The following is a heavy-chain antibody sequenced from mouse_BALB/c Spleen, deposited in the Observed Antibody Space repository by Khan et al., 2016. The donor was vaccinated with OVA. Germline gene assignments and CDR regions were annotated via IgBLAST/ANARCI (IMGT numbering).Heavy chain of an antibody. Sequence: QVQLKQSGAELMKPGASVKISCEATGYAFRSYWIEWVKQRPGHGLEWVGEILPGTGNTKYNEKFEGKATLTADTSSTTAHLQLSSLTSEDSAVYYCTRPYYADYWGQGTTLTVSS. V-gene: IGHV1-9*01. CDR1: GYAFRSYW. CDR3: TRPYYADY. D-gene: IGHD2-10*01. CDR2: ILPGTGNT. J-gene: IGHJ2*01.